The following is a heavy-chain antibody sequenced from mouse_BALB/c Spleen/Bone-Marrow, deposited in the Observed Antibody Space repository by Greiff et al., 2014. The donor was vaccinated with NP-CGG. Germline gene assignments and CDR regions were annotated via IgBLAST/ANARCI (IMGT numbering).Heavy chain of an antibody. J-gene: IGHJ4*01. D-gene: IGHD2-3*01. Sequence: EVKLEESGPDLVKPSQSLSLTCTVTGYSITSGYSWHWIRQFPGNKLEWMGHIHYSGTTNYNPSLKSRISITRDTSKNQFFLQLNSVTSDDTATYYCARQNDGYLYYAMDYWGQGTSVTVSS. V-gene: IGHV3-1*02. CDR2: IHYSGTT. CDR3: ARQNDGYLYYAMDY. CDR1: GYSITSGYS.